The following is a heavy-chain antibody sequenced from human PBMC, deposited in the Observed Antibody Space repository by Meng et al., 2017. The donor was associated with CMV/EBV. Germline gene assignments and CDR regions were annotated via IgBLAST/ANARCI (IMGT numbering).Heavy chain of an antibody. CDR2: IYYGGST. CDR1: GGSISSSSYY. V-gene: IGHV4-39*07. J-gene: IGHJ5*02. D-gene: IGHD3-16*02. Sequence: SETLSLTCTVSGGSISSSSYYWGWIRQPPGKGLEWIGSIYYGGSTYYNPSLKSRVTISVDTSKNQFSLKLSSATAADTAVYYCARDPSRSGENWFDPWGQGTLVTVSS. CDR3: ARDPSRSGENWFDP.